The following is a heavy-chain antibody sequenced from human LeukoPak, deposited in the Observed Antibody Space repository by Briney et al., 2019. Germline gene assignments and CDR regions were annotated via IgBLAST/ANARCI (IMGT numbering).Heavy chain of an antibody. D-gene: IGHD3/OR15-3a*01. CDR3: AKRSNFWTGYLDY. Sequence: GGSLRLSCTASKFTFSNYYMSWVRQAPGKGLEWVSVISGGGGSTYYADSVKGRFTISRDNPKDTLFLQMNSLRTEDTAVYYCAKRSNFWTGYLDYWGQGTLVTVSS. CDR1: KFTFSNYY. V-gene: IGHV3-23*01. CDR2: ISGGGGST. J-gene: IGHJ4*02.